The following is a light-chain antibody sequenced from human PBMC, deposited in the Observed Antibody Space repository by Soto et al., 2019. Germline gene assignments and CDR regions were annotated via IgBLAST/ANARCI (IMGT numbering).Light chain of an antibody. CDR1: QSIDDW. Sequence: DIQMTQSPSTLSASVGDRVTITCRASQSIDDWLAWYQQKPGKAPKLLIYTASSLQSGVPSRFSDSGSETEITRTISSLQPVDFATYYCQQYHRYITCGQGTRLEIK. CDR2: TAS. V-gene: IGKV1-5*03. CDR3: QQYHRYIT. J-gene: IGKJ5*01.